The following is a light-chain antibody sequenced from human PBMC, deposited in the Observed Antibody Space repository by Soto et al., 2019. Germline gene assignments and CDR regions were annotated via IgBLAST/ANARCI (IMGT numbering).Light chain of an antibody. CDR3: SSYAGSTTVDV. V-gene: IGLV2-8*01. Sequence: QSVLTQPPSASGSPGQSVAISCTGTNSDVGGYNYVSWYQQHPGKAPKLMIYDVNKRPSGVPDRFSGSKSGNTASLTVSGLQAEDEADYYCSSYAGSTTVDVFGTGTKVTVL. CDR1: NSDVGGYNY. CDR2: DVN. J-gene: IGLJ1*01.